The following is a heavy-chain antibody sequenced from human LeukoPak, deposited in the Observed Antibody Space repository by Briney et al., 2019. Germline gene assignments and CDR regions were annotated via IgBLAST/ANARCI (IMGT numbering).Heavy chain of an antibody. V-gene: IGHV4-34*01. CDR3: ARGTRLLGYYYYYMDV. Sequence: KPSETLSLICAVYGGSFSGYYWSWIRQPPGKGLEWIGEINHSGSTNYNPSLKSRVTISVDTSKNQFSLKLSSVTAADTAVYYCARGTRLLGYYYYYMDVWGKGTTVTVSS. CDR2: INHSGST. J-gene: IGHJ6*03. D-gene: IGHD5-12*01. CDR1: GGSFSGYY.